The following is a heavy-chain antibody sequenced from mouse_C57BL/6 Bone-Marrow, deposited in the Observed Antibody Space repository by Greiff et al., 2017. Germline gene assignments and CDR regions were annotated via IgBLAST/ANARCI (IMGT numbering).Heavy chain of an antibody. CDR1: GYSFTGYY. V-gene: IGHV1-42*01. J-gene: IGHJ1*03. Sequence: VQLQQSGPELVKPGASVKISCTASGYSFTGYYMNWVKQSPEKSLEWIGEINPSTGGTTYNQKFKAKATLTVDKSSSTAYLQLKSLTSEYAAVYYWAREGVYYGSSYWYFDVWGTGTTGTVSA. CDR3: AREGVYYGSSYWYFDV. D-gene: IGHD1-1*01. CDR2: INPSTGGT.